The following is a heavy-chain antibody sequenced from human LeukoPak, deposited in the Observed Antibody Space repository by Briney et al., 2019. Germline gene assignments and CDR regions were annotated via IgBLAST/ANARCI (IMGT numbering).Heavy chain of an antibody. CDR2: INPYSGGT. CDR1: GYTFNGSGYY. D-gene: IGHD4-23*01. V-gene: IGHV1-2*02. CDR3: ASDPELGADGVNSVWFDP. Sequence: ASVKVSCKASGYTFNGSGYYIQWVRQAPGQGLEWMGRINPYSGGTQYAEKVKGRVTMTRDTSNSSACMELSRLRADDTAVYYCASDPELGADGVNSVWFDPWGQGTLVTVSS. J-gene: IGHJ5*02.